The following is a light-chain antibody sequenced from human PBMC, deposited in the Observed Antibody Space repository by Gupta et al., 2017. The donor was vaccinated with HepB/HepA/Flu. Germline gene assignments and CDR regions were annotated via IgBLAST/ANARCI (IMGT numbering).Light chain of an antibody. CDR2: DVS. CDR1: SSDVGGYNY. J-gene: IGLJ1*01. V-gene: IGLV2-11*01. Sequence: QSALTQPRPVSGSPGQSVTISCTGTSSDVGGYNYVSWYQQHPGKAPKLMIYDVSKRPSGVPDRFSGSKSGSTASLTISGLQAEDEADYYCCSYAGSDNRYVFGTGTKVTVL. CDR3: CSYAGSDNRYV.